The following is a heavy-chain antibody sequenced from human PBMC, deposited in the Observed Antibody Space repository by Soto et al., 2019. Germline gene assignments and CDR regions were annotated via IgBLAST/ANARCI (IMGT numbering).Heavy chain of an antibody. CDR3: ARSSNRYTASFYFDY. Sequence: PGGSLRLSCAASGFTFSSYSMNWVRQAPGKGLEWVSSISSSSSYIYYADSVKGRFTISRDNAKNSLYLQMNSLRAEDTAVYYCARSSNRYTASFYFDYWGQGTLVTVYS. V-gene: IGHV3-21*01. CDR1: GFTFSSYS. CDR2: ISSSSSYI. J-gene: IGHJ4*02. D-gene: IGHD5-18*01.